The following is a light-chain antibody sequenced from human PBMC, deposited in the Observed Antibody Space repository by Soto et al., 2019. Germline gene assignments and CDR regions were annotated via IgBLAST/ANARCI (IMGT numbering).Light chain of an antibody. Sequence: DIQMTQSPSSLSASVGDRVTITCRASQSITSYLNWYQQKLGKAPKLLIYGASSLQSGVPSRFSGSGSGTDFTLTISSLQSEDFAVYYCQQYNNWPPWTFGQGTKV. CDR1: QSITSY. CDR3: QQYNNWPPWT. CDR2: GAS. V-gene: IGKV1-39*01. J-gene: IGKJ1*01.